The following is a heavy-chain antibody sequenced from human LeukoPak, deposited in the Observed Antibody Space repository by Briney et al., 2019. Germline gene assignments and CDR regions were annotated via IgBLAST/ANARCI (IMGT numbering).Heavy chain of an antibody. D-gene: IGHD3-10*01. CDR3: AKDLSYGSGNRFDY. CDR2: ISGSGSST. J-gene: IGHJ4*02. CDR1: GFTFAGYA. Sequence: GGSLRLSCAASGFTFAGYAISWVRQAPGEGLEWVSAISGSGSSTYYAGSVKGRFTISRDNSKNTLFLQMNSLRAEDTAVYYCAKDLSYGSGNRFDYWGQGALVAVSS. V-gene: IGHV3-23*01.